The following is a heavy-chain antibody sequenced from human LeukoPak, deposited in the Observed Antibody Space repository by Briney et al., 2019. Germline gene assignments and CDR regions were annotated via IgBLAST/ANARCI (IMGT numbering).Heavy chain of an antibody. V-gene: IGHV3-21*06. CDR1: GFTFSSYS. CDR2: ISGSSSYI. J-gene: IGHJ4*02. CDR3: ARTYSNIAARRIGFDS. Sequence: PGGSLRLSCAASGFTFSSYSMNWVRQAPGKGLEWVSSISGSSSYIYYADSVRGRFTISRDNAKTSLYLQMNILRAEDTAVYYCARTYSNIAARRIGFDSWGQGTLVTVSS. D-gene: IGHD6-6*01.